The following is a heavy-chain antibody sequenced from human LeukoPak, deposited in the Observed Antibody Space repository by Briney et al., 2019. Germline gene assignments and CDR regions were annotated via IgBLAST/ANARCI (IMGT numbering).Heavy chain of an antibody. Sequence: GGSLRLSCAASGFTFDDYAMHWVRQAPGKGLERVSGISWNSGSIGYADSVKGRFTISRDNAKNSLYLQMNSLRAEDTALYYCAKDHEIFCSGGSCYSFDYWGQGTLVTVSS. CDR3: AKDHEIFCSGGSCYSFDY. CDR2: ISWNSGSI. V-gene: IGHV3-9*01. D-gene: IGHD2-15*01. CDR1: GFTFDDYA. J-gene: IGHJ4*02.